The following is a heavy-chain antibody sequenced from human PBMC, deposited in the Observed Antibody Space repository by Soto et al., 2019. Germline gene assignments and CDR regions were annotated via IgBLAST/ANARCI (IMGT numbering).Heavy chain of an antibody. Sequence: LSLTCAFSRGSISSGGYSWSWIRQPPGKGLEWIGFIYHTGSTYYNPSLESRVTISVDRSKNQLYLRLSSVTAADTAVYYCARDNTGSLDSWGQGTLVTVSS. D-gene: IGHD3-10*01. V-gene: IGHV4-30-2*01. CDR1: RGSISSGGYS. CDR3: ARDNTGSLDS. J-gene: IGHJ5*01. CDR2: IYHTGST.